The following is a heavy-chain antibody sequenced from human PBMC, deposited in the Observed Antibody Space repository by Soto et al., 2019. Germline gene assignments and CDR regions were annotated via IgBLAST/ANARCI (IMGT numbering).Heavy chain of an antibody. J-gene: IGHJ4*02. D-gene: IGHD2-15*01. Sequence: SETLSLTCRVSGSSITNSFYWGWIRQSPEKGLEWIGSIAHTGRTSYNPSLKSRVSISVDTSKNQFSLTLTSVTAADTAVYYCARDPANLALAVAYFDSWGQGTLVTVSS. V-gene: IGHV4-38-2*02. CDR3: ARDPANLALAVAYFDS. CDR1: GSSITNSFY. CDR2: IAHTGRT.